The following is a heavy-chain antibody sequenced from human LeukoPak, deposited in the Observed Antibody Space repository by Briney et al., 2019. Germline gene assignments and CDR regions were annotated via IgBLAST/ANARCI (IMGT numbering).Heavy chain of an antibody. J-gene: IGHJ4*02. CDR1: GLTISTYA. Sequence: HPGGSLRLSCAASGLTISTYAMSWVRQAPGKGLEWVSTISVSSDNTYYADSVKGRFTISRDNSKNTLYFQTNSLRAEDTAVYYCAKASSGYTFDYWGQGTLVSVSS. D-gene: IGHD5-12*01. CDR2: ISVSSDNT. V-gene: IGHV3-23*01. CDR3: AKASSGYTFDY.